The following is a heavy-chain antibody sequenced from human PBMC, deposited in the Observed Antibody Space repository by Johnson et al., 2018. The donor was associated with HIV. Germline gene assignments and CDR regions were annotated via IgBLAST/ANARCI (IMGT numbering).Heavy chain of an antibody. CDR2: INWNGGST. CDR1: GFTFDDYG. Sequence: VQLVESGGGVVQPGRSLRLSCAASGFTFDDYGMSWVRQVPGKGLEWVSGINWNGGSTGYADSVKGRFTISKHNAKNSLYLQMNTLGAQDTALYYCARISSNGDSSGLVNTFDVWGQGTMVTVS. D-gene: IGHD6-25*01. J-gene: IGHJ3*01. CDR3: ARISSNGDSSGLVNTFDV. V-gene: IGHV3-20*04.